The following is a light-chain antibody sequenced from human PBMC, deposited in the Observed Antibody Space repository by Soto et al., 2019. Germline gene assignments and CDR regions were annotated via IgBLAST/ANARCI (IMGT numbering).Light chain of an antibody. CDR3: AAWDDSLNGYV. CDR1: SSNIGSNP. V-gene: IGLV1-44*01. Sequence: QSVLTQPPSASGTPGQRVTISCSGSSSNIGSNPLNWYQQLPGTAPKLLMYSNNQRPSGVPDRFSGSKSGTSASLAISGLQSEDEADYYCAAWDDSLNGYVFGTGTKVTVL. J-gene: IGLJ1*01. CDR2: SNN.